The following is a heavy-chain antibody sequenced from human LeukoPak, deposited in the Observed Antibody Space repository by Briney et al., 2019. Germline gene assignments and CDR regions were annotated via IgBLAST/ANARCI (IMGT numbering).Heavy chain of an antibody. CDR2: ISSSSSYI. CDR1: GFTFSSYS. D-gene: IGHD6-13*01. CDR3: AREMETAAGTGSLYFQH. V-gene: IGHV3-21*01. J-gene: IGHJ1*01. Sequence: GGSLRLSCAASGFTFSSYSMNRVRQAPGKGLEWVSSISSSSSYIYYADSVKGRFTISRDNAKNSLYLQMNSLRAEDTAVYYCAREMETAAGTGSLYFQHWGQGTLVTVSS.